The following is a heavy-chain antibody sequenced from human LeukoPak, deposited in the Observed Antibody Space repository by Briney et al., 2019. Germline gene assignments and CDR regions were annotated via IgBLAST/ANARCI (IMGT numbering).Heavy chain of an antibody. J-gene: IGHJ4*02. V-gene: IGHV3-23*01. Sequence: GGSLRLSCAVPGFTFSSYDMSWVRQAPGKGLEWVSSVTGSGLSTYYADSVKGRFTISRDNAKNSLYLQMNSLRAEDTAVYYCARGEYGSGSYHIDYWGQGTLVTVSS. D-gene: IGHD3-10*01. CDR2: VTGSGLST. CDR1: GFTFSSYD. CDR3: ARGEYGSGSYHIDY.